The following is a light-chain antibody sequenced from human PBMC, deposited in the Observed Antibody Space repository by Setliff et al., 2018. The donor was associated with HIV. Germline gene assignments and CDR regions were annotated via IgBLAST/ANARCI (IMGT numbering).Light chain of an antibody. CDR1: SSDIGRYKY. V-gene: IGLV2-11*02. CDR3: CSYAGSNTLV. CDR2: DVD. J-gene: IGLJ2*01. Sequence: QSALTQPRSVSGSPGQSVTISCTGSSSDIGRYKYVSWYQQRPGKAPKLLIYDVDRRPSGVPDRLSGSKSGNTASLTISGLHVEDEADYYCCSYAGSNTLVFGGGTQLTVL.